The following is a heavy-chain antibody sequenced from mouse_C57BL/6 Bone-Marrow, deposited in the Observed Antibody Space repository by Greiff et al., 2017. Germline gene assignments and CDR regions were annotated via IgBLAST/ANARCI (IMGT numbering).Heavy chain of an antibody. V-gene: IGHV5-6*01. CDR1: GFTFSSYG. J-gene: IGHJ1*03. CDR3: ARTPIYYDYDVLWYFDV. CDR2: ISSGGSYT. D-gene: IGHD2-4*01. Sequence: EVKLMESGGDLVKPGGSLKLSCAASGFTFSSYGMSWVRQTPDKRLEWVATISSGGSYTYYPDSVKGRFTISRDNAKNTLYLQMSSLKSEDTAMYYCARTPIYYDYDVLWYFDVWGTGTTVTVSS.